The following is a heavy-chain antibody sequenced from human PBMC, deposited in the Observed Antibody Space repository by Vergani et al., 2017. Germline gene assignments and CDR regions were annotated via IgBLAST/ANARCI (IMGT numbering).Heavy chain of an antibody. CDR1: GFTFDDYA. V-gene: IGHV3-9*01. CDR3: AKGASTSFYGWFDP. D-gene: IGHD2-2*01. J-gene: IGHJ5*02. CDR2: ISWNSGSI. Sequence: EVQLVESGGGLVQPGRSLRLSCAASGFTFDDYAMHWVRQAPGKGLEWVSGISWNSGSIGYADSVKGRFTISRDNAKNSLYLQMNSLRAEDTALYYCAKGASTSFYGWFDPWGQGTLVTVSS.